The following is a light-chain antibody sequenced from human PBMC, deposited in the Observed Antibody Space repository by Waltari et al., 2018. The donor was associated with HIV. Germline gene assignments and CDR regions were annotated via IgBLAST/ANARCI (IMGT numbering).Light chain of an antibody. J-gene: IGLJ3*02. CDR3: SSYTSSSTRV. CDR2: DVS. V-gene: IGLV2-14*03. CDR1: NNDFGGYNY. Sequence: QSALTQPASVSGSPGQSITISCTGTNNDFGGYNYVSWYQQHPGKAPKLMIYDVSNRPSGVSNRFSGSKSGNTASLTISGLQAEDEADYYCSSYTSSSTRVFGGGTKLTVL.